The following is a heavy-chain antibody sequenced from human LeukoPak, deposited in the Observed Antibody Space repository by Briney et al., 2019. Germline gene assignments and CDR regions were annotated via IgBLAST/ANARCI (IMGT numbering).Heavy chain of an antibody. D-gene: IGHD3-10*01. Sequence: GGSLRLSCAASGFTFSSYSMNWVRQAPGKGLEWVSYISSSSSTIYYADSVKSRFTISRDNAKNSLYLQMNSLRAEDTAVYYCARDQVLLWFGDRAEYFQHWGQGTLVTVSS. V-gene: IGHV3-48*01. CDR1: GFTFSSYS. CDR2: ISSSSSTI. CDR3: ARDQVLLWFGDRAEYFQH. J-gene: IGHJ1*01.